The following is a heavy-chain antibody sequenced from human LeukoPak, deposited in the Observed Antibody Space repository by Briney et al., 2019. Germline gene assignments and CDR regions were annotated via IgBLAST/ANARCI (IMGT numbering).Heavy chain of an antibody. J-gene: IGHJ2*01. CDR1: GYTFTSYY. V-gene: IGHV1-46*01. Sequence: ASVKVSCKASGYTFTSYYMHWVRQAPGQGLEWMGIINPSGGSTSYAQKFQGRVTMTRDTSTSTVYMELSSLRSEDTAVYYCARDRGYDFWSGSFDLWGRGTLVTVSS. CDR2: INPSGGST. D-gene: IGHD3-3*01. CDR3: ARDRGYDFWSGSFDL.